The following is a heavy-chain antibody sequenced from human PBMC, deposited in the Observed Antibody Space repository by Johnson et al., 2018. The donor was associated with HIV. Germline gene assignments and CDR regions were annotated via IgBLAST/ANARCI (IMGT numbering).Heavy chain of an antibody. CDR3: AKDRDYYGSGLI. CDR2: IKSKTDGGTT. Sequence: MLLVESGGTLVKPGGSLSLSCAASGFTFINAWMTWVRQSPGKGLEWVGRIKSKTDGGTTDYAALGKGRFTISRDDSKNTLYLQMNSLRAEDTAVYYCAKDRDYYGSGLIWGQGTMVTVSS. CDR1: GFTFINAW. D-gene: IGHD3-10*01. J-gene: IGHJ3*02. V-gene: IGHV3-15*02.